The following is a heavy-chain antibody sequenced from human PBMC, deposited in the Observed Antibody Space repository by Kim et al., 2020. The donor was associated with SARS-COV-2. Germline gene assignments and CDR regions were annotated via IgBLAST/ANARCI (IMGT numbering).Heavy chain of an antibody. D-gene: IGHD3-3*01. Sequence: GESLKISCQASGYMFSTYWIGWVRQMPGKGLEWMGIIYPGDSETRYSPSFQGHVTLSVDKSISTAFLQWSSLKPSDTAIYFCARRLEGYYGMDIWGQLTAVTVSS. J-gene: IGHJ6*02. CDR2: IYPGDSET. CDR3: ARRLEGYYGMDI. CDR1: GYMFSTYW. V-gene: IGHV5-51*01.